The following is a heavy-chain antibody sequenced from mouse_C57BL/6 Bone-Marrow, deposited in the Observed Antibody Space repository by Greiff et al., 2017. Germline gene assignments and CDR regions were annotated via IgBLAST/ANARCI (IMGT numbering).Heavy chain of an antibody. Sequence: QVQLQQPGAELVKPGASVKLSCKASGYTFTSYWMQWVKQRPGQGLEWIGEIDPSDSYTNYNQKFKGKATLTVDTSSSTAYMQLSSLTSEDSAVSYCARGKLASFAYWGQGTLVTVSA. J-gene: IGHJ3*01. CDR1: GYTFTSYW. V-gene: IGHV1-50*01. CDR2: IDPSDSYT. CDR3: ARGKLASFAY.